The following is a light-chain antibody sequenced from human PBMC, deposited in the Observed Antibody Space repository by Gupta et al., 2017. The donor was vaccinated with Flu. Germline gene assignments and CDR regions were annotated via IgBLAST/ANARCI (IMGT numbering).Light chain of an antibody. J-gene: IGKJ1*01. CDR3: QKYNNSPPA. Sequence: EIVMTQSPATLSVSPGERATLSCRASQSVSSNLAWYQQKPGQAPRLLIYGASTRATGIPARGSGSGSGTEFTLTISSLQSEDFAVYYCQKYNNSPPAFGQGTTMEIK. V-gene: IGKV3-15*01. CDR2: GAS. CDR1: QSVSSN.